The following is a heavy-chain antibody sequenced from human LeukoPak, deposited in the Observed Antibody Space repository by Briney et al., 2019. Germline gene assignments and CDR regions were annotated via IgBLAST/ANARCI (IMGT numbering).Heavy chain of an antibody. D-gene: IGHD6-13*01. CDR3: ARDRIAAAGVLDP. CDR1: GGSISSSSYY. CDR2: IYYSGST. V-gene: IGHV4-39*07. J-gene: IGHJ5*02. Sequence: PSETLSLTCSVSGGSISSSSYYWGWIRQPPGKGLEWIGSIYYSGSTYYNPSLKSRVTISVDTSKNQFSLKLSSVTAAGTAVYYCARDRIAAAGVLDPWGQGTLVTVSS.